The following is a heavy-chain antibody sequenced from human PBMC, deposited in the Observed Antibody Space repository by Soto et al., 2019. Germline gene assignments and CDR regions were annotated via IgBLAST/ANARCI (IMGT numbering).Heavy chain of an antibody. J-gene: IGHJ4*02. CDR3: ARDVRSTWYSFDY. CDR1: GGSISSYY. Sequence: LSLTCTVSGGSISSYYWSWIRQPPGKGLEWIGYIYYSGSTNYNPSLKSRVTISVDTSKNQFSLKLSSVTAADTAVYYCARDVRSTWYSFDYWGQGTLATVSS. CDR2: IYYSGST. V-gene: IGHV4-59*12. D-gene: IGHD6-13*01.